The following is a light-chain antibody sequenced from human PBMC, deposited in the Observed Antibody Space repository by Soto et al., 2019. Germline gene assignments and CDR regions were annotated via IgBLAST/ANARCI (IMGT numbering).Light chain of an antibody. V-gene: IGKV3-15*01. J-gene: IGKJ5*01. CDR3: QQYNNWPPIT. CDR1: QSVRSN. Sequence: EIVLTQSPGTLSLSPWERATLSCRASQSVRSNLAWYQQKPGQAPRLLIYGASTRATGIPARFSGSGSGTEFTLTISSLQSEDFAVYYCQQYNNWPPITFGQGTRLEIK. CDR2: GAS.